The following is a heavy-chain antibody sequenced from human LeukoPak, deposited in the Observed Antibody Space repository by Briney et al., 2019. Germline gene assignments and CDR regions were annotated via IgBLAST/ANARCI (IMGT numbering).Heavy chain of an antibody. CDR2: INAYNGNT. Sequence: GASVKVSCKASGYTFTSSGVGWVRQAPGQGLEWMGWINAYNGNTNYAQNLQGRVTMTTETSTNTAYMHLRSLRSDDTAVYSCAKVTKSYYCYDYMDVWGNGTTVTVSS. CDR1: GYTFTSSG. CDR3: AKVTKSYYCYDYMDV. D-gene: IGHD4-11*01. V-gene: IGHV1-18*01. J-gene: IGHJ6*03.